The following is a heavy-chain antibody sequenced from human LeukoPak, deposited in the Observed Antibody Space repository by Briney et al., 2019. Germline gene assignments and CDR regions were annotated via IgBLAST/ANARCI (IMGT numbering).Heavy chain of an antibody. CDR1: GFTVSSNY. V-gene: IGHV3-53*01. CDR3: ATKPTYCSSTSCYYYYGMDV. J-gene: IGHJ6*02. D-gene: IGHD2-2*01. CDR2: IYSGGST. Sequence: TGGSLRLSCAASGFTVSSNYMSWVRQAPGKGLEWVSVIYSGGSTYYADSVKGRFTISRDNSKNTLYLQMNSLRAEDTAVYYCATKPTYCSSTSCYYYYGMDVWGQRTTVTVSS.